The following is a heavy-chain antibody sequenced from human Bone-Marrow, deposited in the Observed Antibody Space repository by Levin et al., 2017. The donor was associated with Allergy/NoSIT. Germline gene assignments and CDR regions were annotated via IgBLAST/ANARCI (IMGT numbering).Heavy chain of an antibody. D-gene: IGHD6-19*01. J-gene: IGHJ5*02. Sequence: GGSLRLSCAASGFTFSSYSMNWVRQAPGKGLEWVSSISSSSSYIYYADSVKGRFTISRDNAKNSLYLQMNSLRAEDTAVYYCAREMAGTETGVVGNWFDPWGQGTLVTVSS. CDR2: ISSSSSYI. V-gene: IGHV3-21*01. CDR1: GFTFSSYS. CDR3: AREMAGTETGVVGNWFDP.